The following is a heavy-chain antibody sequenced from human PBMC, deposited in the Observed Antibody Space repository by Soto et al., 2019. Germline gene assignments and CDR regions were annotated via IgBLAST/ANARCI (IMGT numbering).Heavy chain of an antibody. CDR2: ISAYNGNT. Sequence: GASVKVSCKASGYTFTSYGISWVRQAPGQGLEWMGWISAYNGNTNYAQKLQGRVSMTRDTSASTVYMQLSSLRSDDTAVYFCTRDTPGARWYFDYWGQGTLVTVSS. J-gene: IGHJ4*02. V-gene: IGHV1-18*01. CDR3: TRDTPGARWYFDY. D-gene: IGHD6-13*01. CDR1: GYTFTSYG.